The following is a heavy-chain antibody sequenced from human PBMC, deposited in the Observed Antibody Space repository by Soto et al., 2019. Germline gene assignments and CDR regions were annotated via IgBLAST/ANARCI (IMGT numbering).Heavy chain of an antibody. CDR3: ARVDAGGDFPDY. CDR2: IYYSGST. V-gene: IGHV4-59*01. D-gene: IGHD4-17*01. CDR1: GGSISSYY. J-gene: IGHJ4*02. Sequence: SETLSLTCTVSGGSISSYYWSWIRQPPGKGLEWIGYIYYSGSTNYNPSLKSRVTISVDTSKNQFSLKLSSVTAADTAVYYCARVDAGGDFPDYWGQGTLVTVSS.